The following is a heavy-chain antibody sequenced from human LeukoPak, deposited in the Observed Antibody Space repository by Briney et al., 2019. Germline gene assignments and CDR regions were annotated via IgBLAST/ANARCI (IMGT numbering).Heavy chain of an antibody. CDR2: IYYSGST. CDR3: ARDGVVWFGELVHNWVDP. CDR1: GGSISNYY. D-gene: IGHD3-10*01. V-gene: IGHV4-59*12. Sequence: PSETLSLTCTVSGGSISNYYWSWIRQPPGKGLEWIGYIYYSGSTNYNPSLKSRVTISLDTSRNQFSLKLSSVTAADTAVYYCARDGVVWFGELVHNWVDPWGQGTLVTVSS. J-gene: IGHJ5*02.